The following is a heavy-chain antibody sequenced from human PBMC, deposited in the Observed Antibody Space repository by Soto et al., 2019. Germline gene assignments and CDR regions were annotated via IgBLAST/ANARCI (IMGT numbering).Heavy chain of an antibody. J-gene: IGHJ3*02. CDR3: ARGGMGYSGYDWGYTAFDI. V-gene: IGHV3-33*01. D-gene: IGHD5-12*01. CDR1: GFTFSSYG. CDR2: IWYDGSNK. Sequence: GGSLRLSCAASGFTFSSYGMHWVRQAPGKGLEWVAVIWYDGSNKYYADSVKGRFTISRDNSKNTLYLQMNSLRAEDTAVYYCARGGMGYSGYDWGYTAFDIWGQGTMVTVSS.